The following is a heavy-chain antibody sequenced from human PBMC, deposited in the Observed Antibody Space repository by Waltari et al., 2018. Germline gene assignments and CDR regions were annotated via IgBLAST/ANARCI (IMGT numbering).Heavy chain of an antibody. CDR1: GFTIDDYA. CDR3: AKKNDEVFDRNGLVYDAFDM. CDR2: INCNSGSI. V-gene: IGHV3-9*01. J-gene: IGHJ3*02. D-gene: IGHD1-1*01. Sequence: EVQLVESGGDLVQPGRSLRLSCAASGFTIDDYAMHWVRQVPGKGLEWVAGINCNSGSIGYGESVKGRFTISRDNDRNSLYLQMSSLTTEDTAVYYCAKKNDEVFDRNGLVYDAFDMWGQGTMVTVSS.